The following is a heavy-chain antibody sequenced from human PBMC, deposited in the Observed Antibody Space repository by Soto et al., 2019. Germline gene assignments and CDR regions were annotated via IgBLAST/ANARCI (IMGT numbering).Heavy chain of an antibody. CDR2: IIPIFGTA. D-gene: IGHD3-22*01. CDR1: GGTFSSYA. V-gene: IGHV1-69*13. CDR3: ATAIGSFNYYYDSSGYPAPLDY. Sequence: SVKVSCKASGGTFSSYAISWVRQAPGQGLEWMGEIIPIFGTASYAQKFQGRVTITADESTSTAYMELSSLRSEDTAVYYCATAIGSFNYYYDSSGYPAPLDYWGQGTLVTVSS. J-gene: IGHJ4*02.